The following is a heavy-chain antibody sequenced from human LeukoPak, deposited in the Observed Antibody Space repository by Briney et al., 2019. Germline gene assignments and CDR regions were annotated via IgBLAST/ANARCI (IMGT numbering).Heavy chain of an antibody. CDR2: VSSSGGTT. J-gene: IGHJ4*02. D-gene: IGHD6-13*01. V-gene: IGHV3-23*01. CDR3: AKGAGYSSNWNFDY. Sequence: PGGSLRLSCVASGFTFNNYAMSWVRQAPGKGLEWVSGVSSSGGTTYYADSVKGRFAISRDNSKNTVYLQMNSLRLEDTAGYYCAKGAGYSSNWNFDYWGQGTLVTVSS. CDR1: GFTFNNYA.